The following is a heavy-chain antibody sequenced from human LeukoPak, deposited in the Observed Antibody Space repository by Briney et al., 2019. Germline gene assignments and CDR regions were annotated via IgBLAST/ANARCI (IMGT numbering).Heavy chain of an antibody. CDR2: ISWDGGYP. Sequence: PGGSLRLSCAASGFTFDGYAMHWVRQAPGKGLEWVSFISWDGGYPYYADSVKGRFTVSRDNSKNSLYLQMNSLRTEDTALYYCAKSLLQGGISGFDSWGQGTLVTVSS. J-gene: IGHJ4*02. CDR3: AKSLLQGGISGFDS. V-gene: IGHV3-43D*03. CDR1: GFTFDGYA. D-gene: IGHD1-26*01.